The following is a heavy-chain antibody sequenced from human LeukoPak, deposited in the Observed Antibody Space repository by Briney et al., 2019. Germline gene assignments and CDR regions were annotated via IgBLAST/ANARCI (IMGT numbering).Heavy chain of an antibody. V-gene: IGHV3-53*01. CDR1: GFTVSSTY. CDR2: VYKDGKM. D-gene: IGHD2-21*01. J-gene: IGHJ4*02. Sequence: PGGSLRLSCAASGFTVSSTYMSWVRQSPGKGLEWVSVVYKDGKMFYIDSVKGRFAISRDTSKNTVYLQMNNLRAEDTAVYYCASRHCSGGDCYFAGADPFDHWDQGTLVTVSS. CDR3: ASRHCSGGDCYFAGADPFDH.